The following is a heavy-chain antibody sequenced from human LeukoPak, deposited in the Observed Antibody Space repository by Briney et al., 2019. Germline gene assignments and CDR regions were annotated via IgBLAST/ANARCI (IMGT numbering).Heavy chain of an antibody. CDR3: AKEGPTGTTKFDY. D-gene: IGHD1-1*01. V-gene: IGHV3-23*01. Sequence: GGSLRLSCAASGFTFSSYAMSWLRQAPGKGLEWVSAISENGGTTYYADSVKGRSTISRDNSKNTLSLQLNSLRAEDAAVYYCAKEGPTGTTKFDYWGQGTLVTVSS. CDR1: GFTFSSYA. CDR2: ISENGGTT. J-gene: IGHJ4*02.